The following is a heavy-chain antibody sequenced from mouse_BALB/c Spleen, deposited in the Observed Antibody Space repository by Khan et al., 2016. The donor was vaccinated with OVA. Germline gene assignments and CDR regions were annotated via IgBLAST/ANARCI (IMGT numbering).Heavy chain of an antibody. D-gene: IGHD2-4*01. Sequence: QVQLKQSGPGLVQPSQSLSITCTVSGFSLANYSVHWVRQSPGKGLEWLGVIWSAGSTDYNAAFMSRLTINKDNSRSHVFFKMNSLQPNDTALYYGARRGYDYGRGALFAYWGQGTLVTVSA. CDR1: GFSLANYS. CDR3: ARRGYDYGRGALFAY. V-gene: IGHV2-2*02. CDR2: IWSAGST. J-gene: IGHJ3*01.